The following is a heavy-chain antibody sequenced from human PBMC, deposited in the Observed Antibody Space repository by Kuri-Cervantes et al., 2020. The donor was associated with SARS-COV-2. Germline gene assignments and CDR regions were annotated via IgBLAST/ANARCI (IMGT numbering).Heavy chain of an antibody. CDR1: GFIFNRYD. J-gene: IGHJ4*02. V-gene: IGHV3-30-3*01. CDR3: ARNDFWSGYYFDY. Sequence: LSLTCAASGFIFNRYDMHWVRQAPGKGLEWVAVISYDGSNKYYADSVKGRLTISRDNSKSTLYLQMNSLRAEDTAVYYCARNDFWSGYYFDYWGQGTLVTVSS. CDR2: ISYDGSNK. D-gene: IGHD3-3*01.